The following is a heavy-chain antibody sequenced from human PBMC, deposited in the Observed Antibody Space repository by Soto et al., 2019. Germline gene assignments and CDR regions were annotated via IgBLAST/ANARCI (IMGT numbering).Heavy chain of an antibody. D-gene: IGHD2-21*02. J-gene: IGHJ4*02. V-gene: IGHV3-7*01. CDR1: GFTFSNYE. CDR2: IKPDGSAT. Sequence: GGSLRLSCAASGFTFSNYEMNWVRQAPGKGLEWVAYIKPDGSATYYVDSVKGRFTISRDNAKNSLYLQMNSLRVEDTSVYYCARAGYCGPGCYYYFDYWGQGTLVTVSS. CDR3: ARAGYCGPGCYYYFDY.